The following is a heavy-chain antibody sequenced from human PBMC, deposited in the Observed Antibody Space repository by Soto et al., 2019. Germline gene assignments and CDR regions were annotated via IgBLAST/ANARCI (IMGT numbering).Heavy chain of an antibody. J-gene: IGHJ5*02. CDR3: ARELLWFGESYNWFDP. CDR1: GGTFSSYA. CDR2: IIPIFGTA. D-gene: IGHD3-10*01. V-gene: IGHV1-69*13. Sequence: ASVKVSCKASGGTFSSYAISWVRQAPGQGLEWMGGIIPIFGTANYAPKFQGRVTITADESTSTAYMELSSLRSEDTAVYYCARELLWFGESYNWFDPWGQGTLITVSS.